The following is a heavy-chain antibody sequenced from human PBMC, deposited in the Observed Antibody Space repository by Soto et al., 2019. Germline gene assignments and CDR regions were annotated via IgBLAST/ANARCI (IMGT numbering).Heavy chain of an antibody. D-gene: IGHD2-21*01. J-gene: IGHJ5*02. CDR3: ARQYYCLMGGDCSLRCWFDH. CDR1: GDSVSSNSAA. CDR2: TYYRSKWYN. Sequence: QVQLPQSGPGLVKPSQTLSLTCAISGDSVSSNSAAWNWIRQSPSRGLEWLGRTYYRSKWYNDYALSVKSQITNNPATAKNQFSLQLNSVTPEDKAVYYCARQYYCLMGGDCSLRCWFDHWGQGTLVTVSS. V-gene: IGHV6-1*01.